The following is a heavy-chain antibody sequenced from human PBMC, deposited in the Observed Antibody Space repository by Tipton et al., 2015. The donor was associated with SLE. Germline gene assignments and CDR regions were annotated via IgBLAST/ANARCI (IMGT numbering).Heavy chain of an antibody. CDR2: LRYDGTNK. V-gene: IGHV3-30*02. CDR1: GFTVNNCG. CDR3: AKDVMPSQYYYSYGMDV. Sequence: SLRLSCAASGFTVNNCGMHWVRQAPGKGLEWVAFLRYDGTNKYYADSVKGRFTISRDTSKNSLFLQLNSLTAEDTAVYYCAKDVMPSQYYYSYGMDVWGQGTTVTVSS. D-gene: IGHD2-2*01. J-gene: IGHJ6*02.